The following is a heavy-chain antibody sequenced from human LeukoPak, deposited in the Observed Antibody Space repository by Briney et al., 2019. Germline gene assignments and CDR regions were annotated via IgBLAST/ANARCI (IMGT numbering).Heavy chain of an antibody. J-gene: IGHJ5*02. CDR3: ARALMTLVRGVPRTTWFHP. D-gene: IGHD3-10*01. Sequence: PWDCLSLTCAVFGGSFSGYYWTWVRQAPGKGLEWIGEINESGTTNYNASLNNRVTTSVDTSKNQSSLKLTSLTAADTAVFYCARALMTLVRGVPRTTWFHPWGQGTLVTVSS. V-gene: IGHV4-34*01. CDR2: INESGTT. CDR1: GGSFSGYY.